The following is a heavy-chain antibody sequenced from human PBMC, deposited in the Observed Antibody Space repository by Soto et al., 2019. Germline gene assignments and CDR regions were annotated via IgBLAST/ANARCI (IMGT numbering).Heavy chain of an antibody. CDR1: GYTFTGYY. CDR2: INPNSGGT. CDR3: ARVFHRLGGMDV. J-gene: IGHJ6*02. V-gene: IGHV1-2*02. D-gene: IGHD3-3*01. Sequence: ASVKVSCKASGYTFTGYYMHWLRQAPGQGLEWMGWINPNSGGTNYAQKFQGRVTMTRDTSISTAYMELSRLRSDDTAVYYCARVFHRLGGMDVWGQGTTVTVSS.